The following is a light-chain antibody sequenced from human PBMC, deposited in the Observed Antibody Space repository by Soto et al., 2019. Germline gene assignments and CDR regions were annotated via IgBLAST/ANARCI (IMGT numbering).Light chain of an antibody. J-gene: IGKJ3*01. Sequence: EIVLTQSPGTLSLSPGERATLSCRASQSVSSSYLAWYQQKPGQAPRLLIYGASSRATGIPDRFSGSGSGTSFTLTISRLEPEEFAVYYCQQYGSLWFTFGPGNKVDIK. V-gene: IGKV3-20*01. CDR3: QQYGSLWFT. CDR2: GAS. CDR1: QSVSSSY.